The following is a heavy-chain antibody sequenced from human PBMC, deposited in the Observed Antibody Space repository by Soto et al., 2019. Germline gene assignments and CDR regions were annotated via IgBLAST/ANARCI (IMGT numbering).Heavy chain of an antibody. Sequence: QVQLQESGPGLVKPSETLSLTCTVSGGSISSYYWSWIRQPPGKGLEWIGYIYYSGSTNYNPSLMSRVTISVATSKNQFSRRLSSVTAADTAVYYGARDLRQAPYNWFDPWGQGTLVTVSS. CDR2: IYYSGST. CDR1: GGSISSYY. V-gene: IGHV4-59*01. CDR3: ARDLRQAPYNWFDP. J-gene: IGHJ5*02.